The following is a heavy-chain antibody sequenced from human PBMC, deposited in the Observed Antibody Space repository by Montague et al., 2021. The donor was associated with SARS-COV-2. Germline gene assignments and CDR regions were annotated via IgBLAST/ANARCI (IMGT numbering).Heavy chain of an antibody. CDR3: ARHRNYGDHSLDNWFHP. D-gene: IGHD4-17*01. V-gene: IGHV4-39*01. J-gene: IGHJ5*02. CDR2: IYNSGTT. Sequence: SETLSLTCTVSGDSTSCPNCYWGWIRQAPGKGLDWIGTIYNSGTTYYNPSLKSRLTISIDTSKNQFSLKLTSVTAADTAVYYSARHRNYGDHSLDNWFHPWGQGTLVTVSS. CDR1: GDSTSCPNCY.